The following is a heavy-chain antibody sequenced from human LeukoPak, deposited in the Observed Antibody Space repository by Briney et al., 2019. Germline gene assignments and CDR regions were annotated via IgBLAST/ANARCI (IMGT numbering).Heavy chain of an antibody. CDR3: ARGDYYDSSGYVLYYFDY. D-gene: IGHD3-22*01. CDR1: GFTFSSYG. CDR2: ISYDGSNK. V-gene: IGHV3-30*03. Sequence: GGSLRLSCAASGFTFSSYGMHWVRQAPGKGLEWVAVISYDGSNKYYADSVKGRFTISRDNSKNTLYLQMNSLRAEDTAVYYCARGDYYDSSGYVLYYFDYWGQGTLVTVSS. J-gene: IGHJ4*02.